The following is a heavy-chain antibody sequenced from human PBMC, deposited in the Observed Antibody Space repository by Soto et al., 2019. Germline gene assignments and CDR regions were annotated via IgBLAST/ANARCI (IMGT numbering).Heavy chain of an antibody. CDR2: VFHTGGT. CDR1: SDSIAGENW. CDR3: ARVFSSGSGWMYYFDF. Sequence: QVQLQESGPGLVKPSETLSLTCTVSSDSIAGENWWSWVRQPPGLGLEWIGEVFHTGGTNYNPSLKSRVTIEVDKSKNQVSLKLISATAADTAVYYCARVFSSGSGWMYYFDFWGQGTLVSVSS. V-gene: IGHV4-4*02. D-gene: IGHD6-19*01. J-gene: IGHJ4*02.